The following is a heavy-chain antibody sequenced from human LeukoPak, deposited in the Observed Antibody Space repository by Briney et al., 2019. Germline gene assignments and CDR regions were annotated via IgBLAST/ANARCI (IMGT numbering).Heavy chain of an antibody. Sequence: GGSLRLSCAASGFTFSSYAMHWVRQAPGKGLEWVAVISYDGRNKYYADSVKGRFTISRDNAKNSLYLQMNSLRAEDTAVYYCAELGITMIGGVWGKGTTVTISS. D-gene: IGHD3-10*02. CDR3: AELGITMIGGV. V-gene: IGHV3-30*04. CDR2: ISYDGRNK. J-gene: IGHJ6*04. CDR1: GFTFSSYA.